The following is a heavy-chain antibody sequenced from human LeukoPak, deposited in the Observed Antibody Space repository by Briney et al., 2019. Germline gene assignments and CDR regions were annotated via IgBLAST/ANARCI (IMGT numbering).Heavy chain of an antibody. CDR3: AKAVGYCSGGSCSNDAFDI. J-gene: IGHJ3*02. CDR2: IRWNSGSI. V-gene: IGHV3-9*03. CDR1: VFTFSNYG. Sequence: GGSLRLSCAASVFTFSNYGMHWVRQAPGKGLEWVSGIRWNSGSIGYGDSVKGRFTISRDNAKNSLYLQMNSLRAEDMALYYCAKAVGYCSGGSCSNDAFDIWGQGTMVTVSS. D-gene: IGHD2-15*01.